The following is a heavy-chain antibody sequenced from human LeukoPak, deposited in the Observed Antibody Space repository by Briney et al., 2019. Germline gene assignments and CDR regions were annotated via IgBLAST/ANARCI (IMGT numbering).Heavy chain of an antibody. J-gene: IGHJ3*02. Sequence: GGSLRLSCAASLFTFSSYAMCSGCPGPGEGLEWVSAISGSGGSTYYADSVKGRFTISRDNSKNTLYLQMNSLRAEDTAVYYCAKDAPCLLIWSQGTMVTVSS. D-gene: IGHD3-16*01. CDR2: ISGSGGST. CDR3: AKDAPCLLI. CDR1: LFTFSSYA. V-gene: IGHV3-23*01.